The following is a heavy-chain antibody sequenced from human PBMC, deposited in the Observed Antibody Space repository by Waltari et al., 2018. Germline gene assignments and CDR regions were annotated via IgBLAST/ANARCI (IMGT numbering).Heavy chain of an antibody. J-gene: IGHJ4*02. CDR2: IYYSGST. CDR1: GGSISSYY. CDR3: ARTLLSDGWYYFDY. V-gene: IGHV4-59*01. Sequence: QVQLQESGPGLVKPSETLSLTCTVSGGSISSYYWSWIRQPPGKGLEWIGYIYYSGSTNYNPSLKSRVTISVDTSKNQFSLKLSSVTAVDTAVYYCARTLLSDGWYYFDYWGQGTLVTVSS. D-gene: IGHD6-19*01.